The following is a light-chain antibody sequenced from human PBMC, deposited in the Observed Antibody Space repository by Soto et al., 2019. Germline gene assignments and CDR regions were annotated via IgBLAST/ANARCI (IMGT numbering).Light chain of an antibody. CDR3: SSYAGNSNYV. J-gene: IGLJ1*01. Sequence: QSARTQPPSASGSPGQSVTISCTGTSSDVGAYKFVSWYQQNPGKAPKLIIYDVTKRPTGVPDRFSGSKSGNTASLTVSGLQAEDEADYYCSSYAGNSNYVFGSGTKVTVL. CDR2: DVT. CDR1: SSDVGAYKF. V-gene: IGLV2-8*01.